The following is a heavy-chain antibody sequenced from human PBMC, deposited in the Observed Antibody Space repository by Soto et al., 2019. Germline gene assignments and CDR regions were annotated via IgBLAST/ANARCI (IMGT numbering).Heavy chain of an antibody. CDR1: GFTFSSYG. V-gene: IGHV3-30*18. CDR2: ISYDGSNT. CDR3: AKEGGLSGSYYISSSYYFDY. J-gene: IGHJ4*02. Sequence: QVQLVESGGGVVQPGRSLRLSCVASGFTFSSYGMHWVRQAPGKGLEWVAIISYDGSNTYYADSVKGRFTISRDNSKNTLYLQMNSLRAEDPSVYYCAKEGGLSGSYYISSSYYFDYWGQGTPVTVSS. D-gene: IGHD1-26*01.